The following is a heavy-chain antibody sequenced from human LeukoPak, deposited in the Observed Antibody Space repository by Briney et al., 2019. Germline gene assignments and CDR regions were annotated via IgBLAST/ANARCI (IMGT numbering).Heavy chain of an antibody. D-gene: IGHD3-16*01. J-gene: IGHJ4*02. Sequence: SETLSLTCTVSGGSISSYYWSWIRQPPGKGLEWIGYIYYSGSTNYNPSLKSRVSISVDTSKNQFSLKVSAVTAADTAVYYCARQGTYYDKIYYFDYWGQGTLVTVSS. CDR1: GGSISSYY. CDR2: IYYSGST. CDR3: ARQGTYYDKIYYFDY. V-gene: IGHV4-59*08.